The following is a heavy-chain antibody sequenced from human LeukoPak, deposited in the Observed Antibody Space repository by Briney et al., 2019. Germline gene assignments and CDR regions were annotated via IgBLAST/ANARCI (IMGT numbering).Heavy chain of an antibody. V-gene: IGHV3-7*01. J-gene: IGHJ4*02. CDR1: GFTFSSYA. CDR3: ARDFNYFDY. CDR2: IKQDGSEK. Sequence: GGSLRLSCAASGFTFSSYAMSWVRQAPGKGLEWVANIKQDGSEKYYVDSVKGRFTISRDNAKNSLYLQMNSLRAEDTAVYYCARDFNYFDYWGQGTLVTVSS.